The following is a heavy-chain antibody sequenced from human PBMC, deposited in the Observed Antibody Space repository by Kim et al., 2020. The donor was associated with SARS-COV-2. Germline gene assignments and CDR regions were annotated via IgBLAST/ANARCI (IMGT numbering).Heavy chain of an antibody. Sequence: SVKVSCKASGGTFSSYAISWVRQAPGQGLEWMGGIIPIFGTANYAQKFQGRVTITADESTSTAYMELSSLRSEDTAVYYCARIAVAGITVGWFDPWGQGTLVTVSS. D-gene: IGHD6-19*01. CDR1: GGTFSSYA. V-gene: IGHV1-69*13. J-gene: IGHJ5*02. CDR3: ARIAVAGITVGWFDP. CDR2: IIPIFGTA.